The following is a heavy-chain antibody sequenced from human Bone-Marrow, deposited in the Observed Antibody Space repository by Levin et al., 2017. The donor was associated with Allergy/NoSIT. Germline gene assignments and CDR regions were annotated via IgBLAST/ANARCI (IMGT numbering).Heavy chain of an antibody. CDR1: GFTFSSYW. V-gene: IGHV3-7*01. Sequence: GESLKISCAASGFTFSSYWMSWVRQAPGKGLEWVANIKQDGSEKYYVDSVKGRFTISRDNAKNSLYLQMNSLRAEDTAVYYCARVILTGYYRNYYYYGMDVWGQGTTVTVSS. D-gene: IGHD3-9*01. CDR3: ARVILTGYYRNYYYYGMDV. J-gene: IGHJ6*02. CDR2: IKQDGSEK.